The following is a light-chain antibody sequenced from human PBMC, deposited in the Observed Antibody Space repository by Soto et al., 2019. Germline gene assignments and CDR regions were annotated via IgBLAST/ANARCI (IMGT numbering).Light chain of an antibody. CDR3: SSYTSSSPFV. V-gene: IGLV2-14*01. CDR2: EVN. Sequence: QSVLTQPASVSGSPGQSFTISCTGPSSDVGGYNHVSWYQQPPAKAPKLMIYEVNNRPSGVSNRFSGSKSGNTASLTISGLQAEDEADYYCSSYTSSSPFVFGTGTKVTVL. J-gene: IGLJ1*01. CDR1: SSDVGGYNH.